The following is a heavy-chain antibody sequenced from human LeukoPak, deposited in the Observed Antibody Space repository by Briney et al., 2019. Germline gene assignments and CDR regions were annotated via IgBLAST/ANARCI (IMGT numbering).Heavy chain of an antibody. CDR1: GGTFSSYA. CDR2: IIPIFGTA. V-gene: IGHV1-69*05. J-gene: IGHJ1*01. CDR3: ARSSYYYDSSGYPEYFQH. D-gene: IGHD3-22*01. Sequence: ASVKVSCKASGGTFSSYAISWVRQAPGQGLEWMGGIIPIFGTANYAQKFQGRVTITTDESTSTAYMELSSLRSEDTAVYYCARSSYYYDSSGYPEYFQHWGQGTLVTVSS.